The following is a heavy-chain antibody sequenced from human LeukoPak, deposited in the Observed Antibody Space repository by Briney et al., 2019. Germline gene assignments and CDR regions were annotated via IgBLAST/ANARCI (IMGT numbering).Heavy chain of an antibody. CDR2: IFPGYSET. Sequence: GESLKISCWGSGYSFNNYGIVWGRPTPGEGLQLRGIIFPGYSETRYSPSFEGQVTFSADKSNTTAYLHWSSLKASDTAMYYCARRYDSSGYYPLDYFDHWGQGSLVTVSS. D-gene: IGHD3-22*01. V-gene: IGHV5-51*01. CDR1: GYSFNNYG. J-gene: IGHJ4*02. CDR3: ARRYDSSGYYPLDYFDH.